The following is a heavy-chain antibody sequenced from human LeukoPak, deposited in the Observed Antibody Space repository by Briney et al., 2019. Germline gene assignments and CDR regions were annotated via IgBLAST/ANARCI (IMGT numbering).Heavy chain of an antibody. J-gene: IGHJ3*02. CDR2: INPNSGGT. Sequence: ASVKVSCKASGYTFTGYYMHWVRQAPGQGLEWMGWINPNSGGTNYAQKFQGRVTTTRDTSISTAYMELSRLRSDDTAVYYCASTVLWFGELWLGDIWGQGTMVTVSS. CDR1: GYTFTGYY. CDR3: ASTVLWFGELWLGDI. V-gene: IGHV1-2*02. D-gene: IGHD3-10*01.